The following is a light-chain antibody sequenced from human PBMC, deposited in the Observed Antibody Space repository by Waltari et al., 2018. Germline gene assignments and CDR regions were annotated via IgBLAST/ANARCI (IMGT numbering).Light chain of an antibody. CDR1: QSILYNSNDKNY. CDR3: QQYFNSPIA. V-gene: IGKV4-1*01. Sequence: DIVMTQSPDSLLVSLGERATISCNSSQSILYNSNDKNYLAWYQQKAGQPPRLLVHWASIRESGVPDLFRGSGSGTDFTLTISNLQPEDVAFYCCQQYFNSPIAFGQGTRLEIK. J-gene: IGKJ5*01. CDR2: WAS.